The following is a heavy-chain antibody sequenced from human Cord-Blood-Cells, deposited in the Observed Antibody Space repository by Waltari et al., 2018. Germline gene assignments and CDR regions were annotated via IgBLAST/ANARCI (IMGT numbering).Heavy chain of an antibody. D-gene: IGHD2-2*01. V-gene: IGHV5-51*01. CDR3: ARQSYCSSTSCYAFDI. CDR2: IYPGDSGT. Sequence: EVQLVQSGAEVKKPGESLKISCKGSGYSFTSYWIGWVRQMPGKGLEWMGIIYPGDSGTRYSPSVQGQVTISADKSSSTAYLQWSSLKASDTAMYYCARQSYCSSTSCYAFDIWGQGTMVTVSS. J-gene: IGHJ3*02. CDR1: GYSFTSYW.